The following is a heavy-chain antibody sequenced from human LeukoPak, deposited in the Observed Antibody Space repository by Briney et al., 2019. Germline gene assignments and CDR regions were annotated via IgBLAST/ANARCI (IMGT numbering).Heavy chain of an antibody. CDR2: IDPSDSYT. V-gene: IGHV5-10-1*01. CDR1: GYSFTSYW. J-gene: IGHJ4*02. D-gene: IGHD6-13*01. CDR3: ARRDRYSWYSFDY. Sequence: GGSLRISCKGSGYSFTSYWITWVRQLPGKGLEWKGRIDPSDSYTNYSPSFQRHVTISVDRSISTAYLQWSSLKASDTAMYYCARRDRYSWYSFDYWGQGTLVTVSS.